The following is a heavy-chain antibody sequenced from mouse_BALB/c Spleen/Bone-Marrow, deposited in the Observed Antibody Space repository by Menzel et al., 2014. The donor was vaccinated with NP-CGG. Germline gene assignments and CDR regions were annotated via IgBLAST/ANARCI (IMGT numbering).Heavy chain of an antibody. CDR2: ILPGSGST. J-gene: IGHJ4*01. CDR3: ASRVGRDYAMDY. CDR1: GYTFSSYW. Sequence: QVQLKESGAELMTPGASVKISCKATGYTFSSYWIEWVKQRPGHGLEWIGEILPGSGSTNYNEKFKGKATFTADTSSNTAYIQLSSLTSEDSAGYYWASRVGRDYAMDYGGQGTSGTGSS. D-gene: IGHD4-1*01. V-gene: IGHV1-9*01.